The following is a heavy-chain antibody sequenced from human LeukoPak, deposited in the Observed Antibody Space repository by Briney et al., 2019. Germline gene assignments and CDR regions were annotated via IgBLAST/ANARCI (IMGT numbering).Heavy chain of an antibody. V-gene: IGHV3-7*04. CDR1: GFTFSSYW. CDR3: ARENRWTHFDY. J-gene: IGHJ4*02. CDR2: IKHDGSEK. Sequence: GGSLRLSCVVSGFTFSSYWMSWVRQAPGKGLEWVANIKHDGSEKYYVESVKGRFTISRDNAKNSLYLQMNSLRAEDTAVYYCARENRWTHFDYWGQGTLVTVSS. D-gene: IGHD2-15*01.